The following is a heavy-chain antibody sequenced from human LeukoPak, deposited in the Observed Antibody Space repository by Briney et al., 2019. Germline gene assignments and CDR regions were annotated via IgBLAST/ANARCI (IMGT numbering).Heavy chain of an antibody. V-gene: IGHV4-39*01. CDR1: GGSISSSSYY. D-gene: IGHD3-9*01. CDR3: ASLPNFDLYY. J-gene: IGHJ4*02. Sequence: SETLSLTCTVSGGSISSSSYYWGWIRQPPGKGLEWIGSIHYSGSTYYNPSLNSRVTISEDTSKNQFSLKMSSVTAADTAVYYCASLPNFDLYYWGQGTLVTVSS. CDR2: IHYSGST.